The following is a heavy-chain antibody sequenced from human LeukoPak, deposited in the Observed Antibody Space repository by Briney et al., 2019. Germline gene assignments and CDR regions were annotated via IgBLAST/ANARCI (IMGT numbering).Heavy chain of an antibody. CDR3: ARQSTVTSQANY. Sequence: SETLSLTCTVSGGSISSGGYYWSWIRQHPGKGLEWIGSIYYSGSTYYNPSLKSRVTISVDTSKNQFSLKLSSVTAADTAVYYCARQSTVTSQANYWGQGTLVTVSS. D-gene: IGHD4-17*01. J-gene: IGHJ4*02. V-gene: IGHV4-39*01. CDR1: GGSISSGGYY. CDR2: IYYSGST.